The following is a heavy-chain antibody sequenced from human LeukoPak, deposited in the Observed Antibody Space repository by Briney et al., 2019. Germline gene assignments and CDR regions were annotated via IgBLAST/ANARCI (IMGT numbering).Heavy chain of an antibody. CDR2: ISSSSSYI. CDR3: ARSLRLPLWGFDAFDI. Sequence: KAGGSLRLSCAASGFTFSSYSMNWVRQAPGKGLEWVSSISSSSSYIYYADSVKGRFTISRDNAKNSLYLQMNSLRAEDTAVYYCARSLRLPLWGFDAFDIWGQGTMVTVSS. CDR1: GFTFSSYS. V-gene: IGHV3-21*01. D-gene: IGHD5-18*01. J-gene: IGHJ3*02.